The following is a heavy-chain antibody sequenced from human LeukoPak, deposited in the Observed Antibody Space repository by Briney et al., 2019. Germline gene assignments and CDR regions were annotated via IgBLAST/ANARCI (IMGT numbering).Heavy chain of an antibody. D-gene: IGHD2-15*01. Sequence: PSQTLSLTCTVSGGSISSDGYFWSWIRQHPGKGLEWIGYIYYSRSTYYNPSPKSRVTISVDTSKNHFSLKLSSVTAADTAVYYCARVSGPGGGTDYWGQGILVTVSS. CDR3: ARVSGPGGGTDY. CDR1: GGSISSDGYF. CDR2: IYYSRST. J-gene: IGHJ4*02. V-gene: IGHV4-31*03.